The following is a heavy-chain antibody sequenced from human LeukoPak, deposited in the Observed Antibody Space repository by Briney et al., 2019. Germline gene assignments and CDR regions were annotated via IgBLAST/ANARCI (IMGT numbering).Heavy chain of an antibody. V-gene: IGHV1-8*01. J-gene: IGHJ6*02. Sequence: ASVKVSCKASGYTFTSYDINWVRQATGQGLEWMGWMNPNSGNTGYAQKFQGRVTMTRTTSISTAYMELSSLRSEDTAVYYCARGKGSYDYVWGSYHPDYYYYGMDVWGQGTTVTVSS. CDR3: ARGKGSYDYVWGSYHPDYYYYGMDV. CDR2: MNPNSGNT. D-gene: IGHD3-16*02. CDR1: GYTFTSYD.